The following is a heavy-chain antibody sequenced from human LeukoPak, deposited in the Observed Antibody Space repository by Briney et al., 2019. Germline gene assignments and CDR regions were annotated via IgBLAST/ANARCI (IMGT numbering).Heavy chain of an antibody. V-gene: IGHV3-30*04. CDR2: ISYDGSSK. D-gene: IGHD4-11*01. J-gene: IGHJ3*02. CDR1: AFTFSSYA. Sequence: PRGSLRLSCAASAFTFSSYAMYWVRQAPGRGLEWVAVISYDGSSKYSADSVKGRFTISRDNSKSTLFLQMNSLRADDTAVYYCARDREAYSNPMKDGAFDIWGQGTMVTVSS. CDR3: ARDREAYSNPMKDGAFDI.